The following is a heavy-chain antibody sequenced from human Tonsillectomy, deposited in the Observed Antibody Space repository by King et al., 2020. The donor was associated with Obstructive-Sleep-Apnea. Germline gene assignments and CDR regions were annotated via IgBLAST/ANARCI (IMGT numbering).Heavy chain of an antibody. D-gene: IGHD4-23*01. V-gene: IGHV1-69*01. CDR2: ITPIFGTA. Sequence: QLVQSGAEVKKPGSSVKVSCKASGGTLSTYTFNWVRQAPGQGLEWMGGITPIFGTANYAQKFQGRVTITADESTNTAYMELTSLRYEDTAVYYCAREGRETNSGGGNHDLHYRMDVWGHGTTVTVSS. CDR3: AREGRETNSGGGNHDLHYRMDV. J-gene: IGHJ6*02. CDR1: GGTLSTYT.